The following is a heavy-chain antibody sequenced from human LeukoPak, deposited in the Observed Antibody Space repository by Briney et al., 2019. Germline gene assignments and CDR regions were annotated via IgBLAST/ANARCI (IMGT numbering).Heavy chain of an antibody. CDR1: GFTFSSYG. J-gene: IGHJ4*02. Sequence: GGSLRLSCAASGFTFSSYGMHWVRQAPGKGLEWVAVISYDGSNKYYADSVKGRFTISRDNSKNTLYLQMNSLRAEDTAVYYCAKDLVTAFDYWGQGTLVTVSS. V-gene: IGHV3-30*18. CDR2: ISYDGSNK. CDR3: AKDLVTAFDY. D-gene: IGHD4-23*01.